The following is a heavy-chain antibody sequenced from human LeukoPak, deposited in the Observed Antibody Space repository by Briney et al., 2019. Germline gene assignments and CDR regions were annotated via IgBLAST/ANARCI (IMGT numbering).Heavy chain of an antibody. Sequence: KPSQTLSLTCSVSGDSLSSGGYYWSWIRQHPGKGLEWIGYIYYTGNTYYNPSLKSRVTISVDTSKNQFSLKLSSVTAADTAVYYCAGYLESWFDPWGQGTLVIVSS. CDR2: IYYTGNT. J-gene: IGHJ5*02. CDR1: GDSLSSGGYY. V-gene: IGHV4-31*03. CDR3: AGYLESWFDP. D-gene: IGHD5-18*01.